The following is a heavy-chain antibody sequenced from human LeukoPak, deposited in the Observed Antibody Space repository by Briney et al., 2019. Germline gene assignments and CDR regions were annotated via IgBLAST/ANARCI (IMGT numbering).Heavy chain of an antibody. CDR1: GGSISSGGYY. Sequence: SQTLSLTCTVSGGSISSGGYYWSWIRQPPGKGLEWIGYIYHSGSTYYNPSLKSRVTISVDRSKNQFSLKLSSVTAADTAVYYCARERTGEGLYYYYYMDVWGKGTTVTVSS. V-gene: IGHV4-30-2*01. CDR3: ARERTGEGLYYYYYMDV. CDR2: IYHSGST. D-gene: IGHD7-27*01. J-gene: IGHJ6*03.